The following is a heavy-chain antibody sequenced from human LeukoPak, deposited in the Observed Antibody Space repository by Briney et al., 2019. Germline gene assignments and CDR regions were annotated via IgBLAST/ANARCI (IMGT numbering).Heavy chain of an antibody. Sequence: SETLSLTCAVYGGSFSSYYWSWIRQPPGKGLEWIGYIYYSGSTNYNPSLKSRVTISVDTSKNQFSLKLSSVTAADTAVYYCAKDSGFYDFLTDYNYFDPWGQGTLVTVSS. J-gene: IGHJ5*02. V-gene: IGHV4-59*01. CDR2: IYYSGST. CDR1: GGSFSSYY. CDR3: AKDSGFYDFLTDYNYFDP. D-gene: IGHD3-9*01.